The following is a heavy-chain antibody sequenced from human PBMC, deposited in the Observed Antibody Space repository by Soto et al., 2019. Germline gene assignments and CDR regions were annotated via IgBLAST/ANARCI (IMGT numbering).Heavy chain of an antibody. D-gene: IGHD3-10*01. Sequence: PGGSLRLSCAASGFTFSSYGMHWVRQAPGKGLEWVAVISYDGSNKYYADSVKGRFTISRDNSKNTLYLQMNSLRAEDTAVYYCAKDVEFKRTWYYFDYWGQGTLVTISS. V-gene: IGHV3-30*18. J-gene: IGHJ4*02. CDR2: ISYDGSNK. CDR1: GFTFSSYG. CDR3: AKDVEFKRTWYYFDY.